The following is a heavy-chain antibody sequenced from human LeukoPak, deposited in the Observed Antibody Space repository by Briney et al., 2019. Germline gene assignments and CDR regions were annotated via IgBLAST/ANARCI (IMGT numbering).Heavy chain of an antibody. V-gene: IGHV3-23*01. Sequence: GGSLRLSCAASGFTFRSYAVSWVRQAPGKGLDWVSTISGSGSGTYYADSVQGRFTISRDNSKSTLYLQMNSLRAEDTAFYYCAKLRPAARPYYLDYWGQGTLVTVSS. D-gene: IGHD6-6*01. CDR3: AKLRPAARPYYLDY. CDR1: GFTFRSYA. CDR2: ISGSGSGT. J-gene: IGHJ4*02.